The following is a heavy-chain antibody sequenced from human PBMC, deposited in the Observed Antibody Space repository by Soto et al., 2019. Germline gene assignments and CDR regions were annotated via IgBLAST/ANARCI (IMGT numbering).Heavy chain of an antibody. Sequence: GGSLRLSCAASGFTFRSFTMNWVRQAPGKGLEWVSTISSSSAYICYTDALRGRFTISRDNAKNSLHLQMNSLRAEDTAVYYCTRDASRDSSARGWFDPWGPGTLVTVSS. CDR2: ISSSSAYI. CDR3: TRDASRDSSARGWFDP. V-gene: IGHV3-21*01. D-gene: IGHD6-13*01. J-gene: IGHJ5*02. CDR1: GFTFRSFT.